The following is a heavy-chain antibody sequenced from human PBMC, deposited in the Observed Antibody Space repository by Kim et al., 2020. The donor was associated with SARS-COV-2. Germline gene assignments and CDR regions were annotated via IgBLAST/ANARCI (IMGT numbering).Heavy chain of an antibody. V-gene: IGHV1-8*01. CDR3: ARRNTVTTRTLDF. CDR1: GYTFSSFD. J-gene: IGHJ4*02. CDR2: MNPNSGNT. D-gene: IGHD4-17*01. Sequence: ASVKVSCKASGYTFSSFDINWVGQATGQGLEWVGWMNPNSGNTGSAQKFQGRLTMTRNTSITTAYMELSSLRSEDTAVYYCARRNTVTTRTLDFWGQGTLVTVSS.